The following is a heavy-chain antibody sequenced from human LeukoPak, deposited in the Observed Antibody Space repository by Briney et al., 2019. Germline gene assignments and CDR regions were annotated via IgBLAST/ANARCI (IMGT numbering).Heavy chain of an antibody. J-gene: IGHJ5*02. V-gene: IGHV4-34*01. CDR1: GGSFSGSY. Sequence: PSETLSLTCAVYGGSFSGSYWSWIRQPPGKGLEWIGEINHSGSTNYNPSLKSRVTISVDRSKNQFSLKLSSVTAADTAVYYCARDGGYCSGGSCYYNWFDPWGQGTLVTVSS. CDR3: ARDGGYCSGGSCYYNWFDP. CDR2: INHSGST. D-gene: IGHD2-15*01.